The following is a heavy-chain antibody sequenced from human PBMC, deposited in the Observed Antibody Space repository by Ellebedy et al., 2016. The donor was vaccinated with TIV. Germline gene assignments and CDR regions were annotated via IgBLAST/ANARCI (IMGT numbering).Heavy chain of an antibody. J-gene: IGHJ4*02. V-gene: IGHV3-23*01. CDR3: AKDRYSDRGRYFTD. CDR2: ISGSWLKNT. CDR1: GFTFSSYA. D-gene: IGHD4-17*01. Sequence: GGSLRLXXAASGFTFSSYAMTWVRQAPRKGLEWESTISGSWLKNTYYADSVKGRFTISRDNSKNTLNLQMNSLRAEDTAVYYCAKDRYSDRGRYFTDWGQGTLVTVSS.